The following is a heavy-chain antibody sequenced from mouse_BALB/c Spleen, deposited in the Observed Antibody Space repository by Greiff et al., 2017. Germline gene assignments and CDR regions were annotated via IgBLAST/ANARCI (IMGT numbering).Heavy chain of an antibody. J-gene: IGHJ3*01. CDR1: GYTFTSYW. D-gene: IGHD1-1*01. CDR3: ARGVAPAY. V-gene: IGHV1-7*01. CDR2: INPSTGYT. Sequence: VQLQQSGAELAKPGASVKMSCKASGYTFTSYWMHWVKQRPGQGLEWIGYINPSTGYTEYNQKFKDKATLTADKSSSTAYMQLSSLTSEDSAVYYCARGVAPAYWGQGTLVTVSA.